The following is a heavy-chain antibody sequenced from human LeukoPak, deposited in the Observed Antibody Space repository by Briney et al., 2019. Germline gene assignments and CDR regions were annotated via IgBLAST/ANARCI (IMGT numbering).Heavy chain of an antibody. CDR3: ASMGGYDYVWGSYTDY. V-gene: IGHV4-39*07. D-gene: IGHD3-16*01. Sequence: SETLSLTCTGSGGSITNYYWSWTRQPPGKGLEWIGSIYYSGSTYYNPSLKSRVTISVDTSKNQFSLKLSSVTAADTAVYYCASMGGYDYVWGSYTDYWGQGTLVTVSS. J-gene: IGHJ4*02. CDR1: GGSITNYY. CDR2: IYYSGST.